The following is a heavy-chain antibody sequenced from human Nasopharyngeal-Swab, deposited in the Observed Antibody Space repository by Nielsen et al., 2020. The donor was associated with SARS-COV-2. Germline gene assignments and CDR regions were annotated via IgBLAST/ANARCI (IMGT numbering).Heavy chain of an antibody. J-gene: IGHJ5*02. CDR1: GYTFTSYY. Sequence: ASVKVSCKASGYTFTSYYMHWVRQAPGQGLERMGIINPSGGSTSYAQKFQGRVTMTRDTSTSTVYMELSSLRSEDTAVYYCARVGGIPFQQLGPFDPWGQGTLVTVSS. V-gene: IGHV1-46*01. D-gene: IGHD6-13*01. CDR3: ARVGGIPFQQLGPFDP. CDR2: INPSGGST.